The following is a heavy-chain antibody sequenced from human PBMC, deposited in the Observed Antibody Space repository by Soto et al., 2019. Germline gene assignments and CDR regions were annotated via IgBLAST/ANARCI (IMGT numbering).Heavy chain of an antibody. CDR2: ISYSGSL. CDR3: ARGRDGDFFDY. CDR1: GDSVRNDY. J-gene: IGHJ4*02. D-gene: IGHD4-17*01. Sequence: QVQLQESGPGLVKPSETLSLSCTVSGDSVRNDYNSWMRQPPGKGLEWIGYISYSGSLNYNPSLKSRVTISVDTSKNQFSLKLSSVTAADTAVYYCARGRDGDFFDYWGQGTLVTVSS. V-gene: IGHV4-59*02.